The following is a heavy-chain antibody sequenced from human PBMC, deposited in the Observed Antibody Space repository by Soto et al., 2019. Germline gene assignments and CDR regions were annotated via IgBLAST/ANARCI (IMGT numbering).Heavy chain of an antibody. Sequence: PSETLSLTCTVSGGSISSYYCNWIRQPPWKGLESIGYIYYSGSTSYNHSLKSRVTISVDTSKNQFSLKLRSVTAADTAVYYCARVRVSGDTCYSDYWGQGTPLTVSS. CDR2: IYYSGST. J-gene: IGHJ4*02. D-gene: IGHD2-15*01. CDR1: GGSISSYY. CDR3: ARVRVSGDTCYSDY. V-gene: IGHV4-59*01.